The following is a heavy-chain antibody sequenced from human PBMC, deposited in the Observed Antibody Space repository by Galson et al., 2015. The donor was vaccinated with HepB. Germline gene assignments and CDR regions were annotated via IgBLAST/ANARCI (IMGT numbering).Heavy chain of an antibody. CDR2: ISYDGSNK. CDR3: AKAEGSSSSWYYFDY. V-gene: IGHV3-30*18. J-gene: IGHJ4*02. D-gene: IGHD6-13*01. Sequence: SLRLSCAASGFTFSSYGMHWVRQAPGKGLEWVAVISYDGSNKYYADSVKGRFTISRDNSKNTLYLQMNSLRAEDTAVYYCAKAEGSSSSWYYFDYWGQGTLVTVSS. CDR1: GFTFSSYG.